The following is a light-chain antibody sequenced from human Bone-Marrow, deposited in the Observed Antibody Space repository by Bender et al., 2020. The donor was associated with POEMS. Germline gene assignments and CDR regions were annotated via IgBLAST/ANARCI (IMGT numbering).Light chain of an antibody. CDR1: SNDVGNYNL. Sequence: QSALTQPASVSGSPGQSITISCTGTSNDVGNYNLVSWYQQHPGKAPKFIIYEVSKRPAGVSNRLSGSKSGNTASLTISGLQAEDEADYFCCSYTGSSSPWVFGGGTKLTVL. V-gene: IGLV2-23*02. CDR2: EVS. CDR3: CSYTGSSSPWV. J-gene: IGLJ3*02.